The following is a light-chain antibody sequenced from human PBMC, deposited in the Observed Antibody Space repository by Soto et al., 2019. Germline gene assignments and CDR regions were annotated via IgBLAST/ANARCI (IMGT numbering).Light chain of an antibody. CDR1: AGAVTTGNY. V-gene: IGLV7-43*01. CDR3: ALYSGGIQRI. Sequence: QAVVTQEPSLTVSPGGTVTLTCASSAGAVTTGNYPIWIQQKPGQAPRALIYSTNNKHSWTPARFSGSLLGGKAALTLSGVLPEDEADYYCALYSGGIQRILGGGTKLTVL. J-gene: IGLJ2*01. CDR2: STN.